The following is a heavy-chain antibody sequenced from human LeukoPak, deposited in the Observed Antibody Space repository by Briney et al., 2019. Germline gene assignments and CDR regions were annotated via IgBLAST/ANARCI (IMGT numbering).Heavy chain of an antibody. CDR2: ISAYNGNT. J-gene: IGHJ4*02. D-gene: IGHD6-6*01. V-gene: IGHV1-18*01. Sequence: ASVKVSCKASGYTFTSYGISWVRQAPGQGLEWMGWISAYNGNTNYAQKFQGRVTMTRDTSISTAYMELSRLRSDDTAVYYCARGSIAARLVDYWGQGTLVTVSS. CDR3: ARGSIAARLVDY. CDR1: GYTFTSYG.